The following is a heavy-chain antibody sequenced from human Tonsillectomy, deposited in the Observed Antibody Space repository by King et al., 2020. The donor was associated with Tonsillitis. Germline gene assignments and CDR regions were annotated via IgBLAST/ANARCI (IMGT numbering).Heavy chain of an antibody. CDR1: GGSISSGGYS. CDR2: IYYSGST. J-gene: IGHJ4*02. CDR3: ASGGYSYGTTDY. D-gene: IGHD5-18*01. Sequence: QLQESGPGLVKPSQTLSLTCAVSGGSISSGGYSWSWIRQPPGKGLEWIGYIYYSGSTYYNPSLKSRVTISVDTSKNQFSLKLSSVTAADTAVYYCASGGYSYGTTDYWGQGTLVTVSS. V-gene: IGHV4-30-4*07.